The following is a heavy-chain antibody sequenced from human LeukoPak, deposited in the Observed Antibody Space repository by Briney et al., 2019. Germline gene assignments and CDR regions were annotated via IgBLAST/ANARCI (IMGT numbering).Heavy chain of an antibody. D-gene: IGHD6-19*01. J-gene: IGHJ5*02. V-gene: IGHV3-74*01. CDR2: INSDGSST. Sequence: PGGSLRLSCAASGFTFSSYWMHWVRQAPGKGLVWVSRINSDGSSTSYADSVKGRFTISRDNAKNTLYLQMNSLRAEDTAVYYCARDQGSGWYPNWFDPWGQGTMVTVSS. CDR1: GFTFSSYW. CDR3: ARDQGSGWYPNWFDP.